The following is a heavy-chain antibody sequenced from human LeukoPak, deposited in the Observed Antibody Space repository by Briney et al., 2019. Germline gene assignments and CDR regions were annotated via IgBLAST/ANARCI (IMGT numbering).Heavy chain of an antibody. J-gene: IGHJ4*02. CDR3: ASDYYDSSGYSEPYDY. D-gene: IGHD3-22*01. Sequence: GRSLRLSCAASGFTFSSYAMHWVRQAPGKGLEWEAVISYDGSNKYYADSVKGRFTISRDNSKNTLYLQMNSLRAEDTAVYYCASDYYDSSGYSEPYDYWGQGTLVTVSS. V-gene: IGHV3-30-3*01. CDR2: ISYDGSNK. CDR1: GFTFSSYA.